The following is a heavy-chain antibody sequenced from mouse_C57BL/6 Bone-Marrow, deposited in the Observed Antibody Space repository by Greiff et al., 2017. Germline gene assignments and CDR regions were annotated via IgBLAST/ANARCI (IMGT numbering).Heavy chain of an antibody. J-gene: IGHJ3*01. CDR3: ARQDYGFAY. CDR2: ISSGGSYT. Sequence: EVQVVESGGDLVKPGGSLKLSCAASGFTFSSYGMSWVRQTPDKRLEWVATISSGGSYTYYPDSVKGRFTISRDNAKNTLYLQMSSLKSEDTAMYYCARQDYGFAYWGQGTLVTVSA. V-gene: IGHV5-6*01. CDR1: GFTFSSYG. D-gene: IGHD2-4*01.